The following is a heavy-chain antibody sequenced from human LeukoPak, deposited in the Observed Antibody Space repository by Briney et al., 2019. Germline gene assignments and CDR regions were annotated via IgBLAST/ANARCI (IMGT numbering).Heavy chain of an antibody. CDR3: ARRYSGTNFDY. CDR2: IYYSGST. V-gene: IGHV4-39*01. J-gene: IGHJ4*02. D-gene: IGHD1-26*01. CDR1: GGSISSSSYY. Sequence: SETLSLTCTVSGGSISSSSYYWGRIRQPPGKGQEWIGSIYYSGSTYYNPSLKSRVTISLDTSKNEFSLKLSSVTAADTAVYSRARRYSGTNFDYWGRGSLVAVSS.